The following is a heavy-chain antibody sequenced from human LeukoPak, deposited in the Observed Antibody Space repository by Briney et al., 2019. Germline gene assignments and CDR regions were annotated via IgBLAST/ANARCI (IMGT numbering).Heavy chain of an antibody. J-gene: IGHJ6*04. Sequence: GGSLRLSCAASGFTFSSYGMHWVRQAPGKGLEWVAVISYDGSNKYYADSVKGRFTISRDNPKNTLYLQMNSLRAEDTAVYYCAKALYRYYYYGMDVWGKGTTVTVSS. CDR2: ISYDGSNK. V-gene: IGHV3-30*18. D-gene: IGHD2-2*01. CDR1: GFTFSSYG. CDR3: AKALYRYYYYGMDV.